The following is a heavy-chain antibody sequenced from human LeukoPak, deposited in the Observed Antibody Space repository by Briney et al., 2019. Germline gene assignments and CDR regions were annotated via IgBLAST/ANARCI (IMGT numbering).Heavy chain of an antibody. V-gene: IGHV4-39*01. D-gene: IGHD6-19*01. J-gene: IGHJ5*02. Sequence: SETLSLTCTVSGGSISSSSYYWGWIRQPPGKGLEWIGSIYYSGSTYYNPSLKSRVTISVDTSKNQFSLKLSSVTAADTAEYYCARPPYSSGWFGNWFDPWGQGTLVTVSS. CDR2: IYYSGST. CDR3: ARPPYSSGWFGNWFDP. CDR1: GGSISSSSYY.